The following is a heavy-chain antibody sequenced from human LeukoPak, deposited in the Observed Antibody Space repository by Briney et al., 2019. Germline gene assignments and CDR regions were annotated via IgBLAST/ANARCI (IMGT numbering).Heavy chain of an antibody. V-gene: IGHV4-39*07. J-gene: IGHJ4*02. CDR3: ARTSFQVAALANFDY. Sequence: SETLSLTCTVSGGSISSSSYYWGWIRQPPGKGLEWITNIYHTGSTYYNPSLKSRVTISVDASMNQFSLKLSSVTAADTAVYYCARTSFQVAALANFDYWGQGTLVTVSS. CDR1: GGSISSSSYY. CDR2: IYHTGST. D-gene: IGHD6-13*01.